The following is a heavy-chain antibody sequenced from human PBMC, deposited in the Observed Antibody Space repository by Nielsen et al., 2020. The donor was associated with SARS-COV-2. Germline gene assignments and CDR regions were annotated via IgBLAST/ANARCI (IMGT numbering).Heavy chain of an antibody. CDR1: GGSISSGDYY. D-gene: IGHD2-15*01. J-gene: IGHJ5*02. V-gene: IGHV4-30-4*01. CDR2: IYYSGST. Sequence: SETLSLTCTVSGGSISSGDYYWSWIRQPPGKGLEWIGYIYYSGSTYYNPSLKSRVTISVDTSKNQFSLKLSSVTAADTAVYYCARAPRPYCSGGSCYSSWFDPWGQGTLVTVSS. CDR3: ARAPRPYCSGGSCYSSWFDP.